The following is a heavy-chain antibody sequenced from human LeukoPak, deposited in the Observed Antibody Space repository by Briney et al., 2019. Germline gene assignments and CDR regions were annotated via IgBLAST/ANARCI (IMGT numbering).Heavy chain of an antibody. J-gene: IGHJ3*02. D-gene: IGHD2-21*02. V-gene: IGHV3-23*01. CDR3: ASALGRAYCGGDCPSAFDI. CDR1: GFTFSSYA. Sequence: GGSLRLSCAASGFTFSSYAMSWVRQAPGKGLEWVSAISGSGGSTYYADSVKGRFTIPRDNSKNTLYLQMNSLRAEDTAVYYCASALGRAYCGGDCPSAFDIWGQGTMVTVSS. CDR2: ISGSGGST.